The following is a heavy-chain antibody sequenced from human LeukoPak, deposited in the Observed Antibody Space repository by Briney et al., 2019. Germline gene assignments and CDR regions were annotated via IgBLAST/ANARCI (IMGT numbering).Heavy chain of an antibody. CDR1: GFTFNRYG. CDR2: IRYDGSHQ. CDR3: ARSLRLRWFGVFDY. D-gene: IGHD3-10*01. Sequence: GGSLRLSCAASGFTFNRYGMHWVRQAPGKGLEWVAFIRYDGSHQYYADSVKGRFTISRDNSKNTLYLQMNSLRAEDTAVYYCARSLRLRWFGVFDYWGQGTLVTVSS. J-gene: IGHJ4*02. V-gene: IGHV3-30*02.